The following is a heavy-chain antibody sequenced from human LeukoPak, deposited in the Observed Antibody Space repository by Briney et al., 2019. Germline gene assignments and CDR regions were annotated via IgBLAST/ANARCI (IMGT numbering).Heavy chain of an antibody. V-gene: IGHV4-59*01. CDR1: GGSISSYY. CDR3: ARGVRRPLNVGVTYFDY. Sequence: PSETLSLTCTVSGGSISSYYWSWIRPPPGKGLEWIGYMYYSGSTNYNPSLKSRVTISVDTSKNQVSLKLNSVTAADTAVYYCARGVRRPLNVGVTYFDYWGQGTLVTVSS. CDR2: MYYSGST. D-gene: IGHD3-22*01. J-gene: IGHJ4*02.